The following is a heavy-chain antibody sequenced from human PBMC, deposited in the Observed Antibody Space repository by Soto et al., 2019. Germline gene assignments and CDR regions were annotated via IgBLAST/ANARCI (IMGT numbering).Heavy chain of an antibody. Sequence: QVQLQESGPGLVKPSGTLSLTCGVSGGSINTDYWWSWVRQAPGKALEWIGEVHHSGATNYIQSLKSQVTMPVDKSANQVSLELTSVAPADTAVYFCSRGFSYRWVYWGQVTLVIVSS. D-gene: IGHD3-16*02. CDR3: SRGFSYRWVY. CDR2: VHHSGAT. J-gene: IGHJ4*02. V-gene: IGHV4-4*02. CDR1: GGSINTDYW.